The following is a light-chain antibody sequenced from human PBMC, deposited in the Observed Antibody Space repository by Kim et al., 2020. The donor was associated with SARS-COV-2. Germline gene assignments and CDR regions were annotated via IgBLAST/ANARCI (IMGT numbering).Light chain of an antibody. V-gene: IGKV1-5*01. CDR1: QSIRTW. J-gene: IGKJ1*01. Sequence: DIQMTQSPSTLSASVGDRVTITCRASQSIRTWLAWYQQNPGKAPKLLMYDASTLESKIPSRFSGRGSGTDFTLTISSLQPDDFATYYCQEYNSWTFGQGTKVDI. CDR2: DAS. CDR3: QEYNSWT.